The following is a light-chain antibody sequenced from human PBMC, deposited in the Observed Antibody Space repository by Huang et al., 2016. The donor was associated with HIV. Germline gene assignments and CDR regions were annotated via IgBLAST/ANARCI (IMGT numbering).Light chain of an antibody. CDR3: QQYGGSRA. CDR2: GAS. CDR1: QNVFGNY. J-gene: IGKJ1*01. Sequence: EIVLTQSPGTLSLSPGERATLSCRASQNVFGNYLAWYQQQPGQAPRLLISGASIRATGIPDRFSGSGSGTDFTLTISRLQPEEFAVYYCQQYGGSRAFGQGTKVEMK. V-gene: IGKV3-20*01.